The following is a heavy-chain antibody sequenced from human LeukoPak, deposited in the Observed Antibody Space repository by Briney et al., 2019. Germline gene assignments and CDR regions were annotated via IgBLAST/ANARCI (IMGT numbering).Heavy chain of an antibody. CDR2: VYYSGST. D-gene: IGHD2-15*01. Sequence: SETLSLTCVVSGGSASGYYWGWIRQPPGRGLEWIGYVYYSGSTNYNPSFKSRITISVDTSRNQFSLQLSSVTAADTAVYYCARIHRYCSGGACYVLDNWGQGTLVAVSS. CDR3: ARIHRYCSGGACYVLDN. V-gene: IGHV4-59*02. J-gene: IGHJ4*02. CDR1: GGSASGYY.